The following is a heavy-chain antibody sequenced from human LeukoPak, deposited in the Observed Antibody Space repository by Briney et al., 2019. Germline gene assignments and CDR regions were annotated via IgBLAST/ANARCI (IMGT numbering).Heavy chain of an antibody. CDR3: ARGVEPLAANTLAY. V-gene: IGHV3-53*01. D-gene: IGHD1-14*01. CDR2: LNSDGNT. J-gene: IGHJ4*02. Sequence: GGSLRLSCAASGFTVITNDMTCVRQAPGKGLEWVSVLNSDGNTKYADSVQGRFTISRDNSKNTLYLEMNSLSPDGTAVYYCARGVEPLAANTLAYWGQGTLVTVSS. CDR1: GFTVITND.